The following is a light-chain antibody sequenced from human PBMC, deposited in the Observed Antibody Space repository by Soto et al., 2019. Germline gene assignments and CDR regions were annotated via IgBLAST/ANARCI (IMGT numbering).Light chain of an antibody. Sequence: DVQMTQSPSSLSAAVGDRVTITCRASQGIATYLAWYQQKQGKAPKLLIYAASTLQYGVPSRFTGSGSGTDFTLTINSLLPEDFANYYCQKYNNVPLTFGPGTKVDI. J-gene: IGKJ3*01. CDR3: QKYNNVPLT. CDR2: AAS. V-gene: IGKV1-27*01. CDR1: QGIATY.